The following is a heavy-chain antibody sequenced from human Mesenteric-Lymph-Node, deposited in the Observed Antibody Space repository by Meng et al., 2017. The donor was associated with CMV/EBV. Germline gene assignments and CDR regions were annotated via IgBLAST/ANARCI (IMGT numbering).Heavy chain of an antibody. CDR1: GESISSNNAA. Sequence: QTKLQHDGPGLVKSSKTLSVTCTISGESISSNNAAWNWIRQSPSRGLEWLGRTYYRSESYNDYAVSVKSRISVNLDTSKNQLSLHLNFVTPEDTAAYYCAYFGDLPPLWWGQGTLVTVSS. D-gene: IGHD3-16*01. CDR3: AYFGDLPPLW. J-gene: IGHJ4*02. V-gene: IGHV6-1*01. CDR2: TYYRSESYN.